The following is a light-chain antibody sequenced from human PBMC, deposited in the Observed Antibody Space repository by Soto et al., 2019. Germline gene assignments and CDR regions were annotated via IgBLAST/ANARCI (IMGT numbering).Light chain of an antibody. V-gene: IGKV3D-15*01. CDR1: QSVGSN. CDR3: QQYNNWPIT. J-gene: IGKJ5*01. CDR2: GAS. Sequence: EVVMTQSPATLSVSPGERATLSCRASQSVGSNLAWYQQKPGQPPRLLIYGASSRATGVPARFSGSGSQTQFTLSISSLQSEDFAFYYCQQYNNWPITFGQGTRLEN.